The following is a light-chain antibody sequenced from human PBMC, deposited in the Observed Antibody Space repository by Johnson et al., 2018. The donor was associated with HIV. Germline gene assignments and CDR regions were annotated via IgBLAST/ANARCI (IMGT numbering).Light chain of an antibody. V-gene: IGLV1-51*01. Sequence: QSVLTQPPPVSAAPGQKVTISCSGSSSNIGNIYVSRYQQLPGKAPKLPTYDNNNRPPGIPHRFPVSLSGTQATLALTGPQTGDEADYYCGTWDSSLSAYVFGTGTKVTVL. CDR3: GTWDSSLSAYV. J-gene: IGLJ1*01. CDR2: DNN. CDR1: SSNIGNIY.